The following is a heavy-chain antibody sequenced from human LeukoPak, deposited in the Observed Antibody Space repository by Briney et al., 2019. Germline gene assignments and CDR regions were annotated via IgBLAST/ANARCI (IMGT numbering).Heavy chain of an antibody. CDR3: AKDASDGYNPNYFDY. V-gene: IGHV3-9*03. J-gene: IGHJ4*02. CDR2: ISWNSGSI. Sequence: GRSLRLSCAASGFTFDDYAMHWVRQAPGKGLEWVSGISWNSGSIGYADSVKGRFTISRDNAKHSLYLQMNSLRAEDMALYYCAKDASDGYNPNYFDYWGQGTLVTVYS. CDR1: GFTFDDYA. D-gene: IGHD5-24*01.